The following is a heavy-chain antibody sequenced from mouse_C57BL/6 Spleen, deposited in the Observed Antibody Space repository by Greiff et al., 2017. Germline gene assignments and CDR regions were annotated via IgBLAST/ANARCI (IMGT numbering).Heavy chain of an antibody. CDR3: ARLSTVVAAMGC. D-gene: IGHD1-1*01. CDR2: IDPSDSET. J-gene: IGHJ4*01. Sequence: QVQLQQPGAELVRPGSSVKLSCKASGYTFTSYWMHWVKQRPIQGLEWIGNIDPSDSETHYNQKFKDKATLTVDKSSSTAYMQLSSLTSEDSAVYYCARLSTVVAAMGCWGHGTSVTVSS. CDR1: GYTFTSYW. V-gene: IGHV1-52*01.